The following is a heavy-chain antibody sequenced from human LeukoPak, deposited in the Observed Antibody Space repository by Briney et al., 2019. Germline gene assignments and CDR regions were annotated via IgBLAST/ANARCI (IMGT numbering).Heavy chain of an antibody. V-gene: IGHV3-73*01. J-gene: IGHJ6*02. D-gene: IGHD3-9*01. CDR2: IRSKANNYAT. Sequence: PGGSLKLSCAASGFTLSGSAMHWVRQASGKGLEWVGRIRSKANNYATDYAASVKDRFTISRDDSRNSAYLQMNSLKTEDTAVYYCTRIFSFSGMDVWGQGTTVTVSS. CDR3: TRIFSFSGMDV. CDR1: GFTLSGSA.